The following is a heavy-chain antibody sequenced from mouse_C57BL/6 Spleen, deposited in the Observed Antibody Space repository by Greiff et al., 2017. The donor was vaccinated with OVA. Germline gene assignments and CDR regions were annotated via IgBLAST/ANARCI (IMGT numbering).Heavy chain of an antibody. CDR3: ARGGALDY. V-gene: IGHV1-82*01. Sequence: QVQLKESGPELVKPGASVKISCKASGYAFSSSWMNWVKQRPGKGPEWIGRIYPGDGDTNYNGKFKGKATLTADKSSSTAYMQLSSLTSEDSAVYFCARGGALDYWGQGTTLTVSS. CDR1: GYAFSSSW. J-gene: IGHJ2*01. CDR2: IYPGDGDT.